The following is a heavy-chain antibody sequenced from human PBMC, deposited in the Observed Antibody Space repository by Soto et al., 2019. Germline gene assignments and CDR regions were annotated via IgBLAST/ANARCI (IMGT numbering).Heavy chain of an antibody. Sequence: ESGGGVVQPGRSLRLSCAASGFTFSSYGMHWVRQAPGKGLEWVAVIWYDGSNKYYADSVKGRFTISRDNSKNTLYLQMNSLRAEDTAVYYCARDFYIWGSYRYYYMDVWGKGTTVTVSS. CDR3: ARDFYIWGSYRYYYMDV. D-gene: IGHD3-16*02. CDR2: IWYDGSNK. V-gene: IGHV3-33*01. CDR1: GFTFSSYG. J-gene: IGHJ6*03.